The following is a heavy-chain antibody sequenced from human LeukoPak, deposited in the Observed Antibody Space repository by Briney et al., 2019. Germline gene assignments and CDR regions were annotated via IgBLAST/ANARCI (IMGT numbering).Heavy chain of an antibody. CDR2: IYPCDYET. Sequence: GESLKISCEGSGYSFSNYWIGWVRQMPGKGLGWMGSIYPCDYETRYSPSFEGLVPISVEKSTSTAYLQWSSLKASDTAMYYCAIPPGYCGNDCSFDHWGQGTLVTVSS. V-gene: IGHV5-51*01. J-gene: IGHJ4*02. CDR3: AIPPGYCGNDCSFDH. CDR1: GYSFSNYW. D-gene: IGHD2-21*02.